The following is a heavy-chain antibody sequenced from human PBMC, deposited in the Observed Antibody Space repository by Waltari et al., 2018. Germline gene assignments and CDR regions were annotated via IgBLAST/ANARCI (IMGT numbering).Heavy chain of an antibody. Sequence: GSLRLSCAASGFSFSAYWMTWVRQAPGKGLEWVANIKYDGSATYHVDSVNGRFTISRDNAKNSLYLQMNDVSAEDTAIYYCARGSTGYVRVWDCWGQGTVVTVSS. CDR3: ARGSTGYVRVWDC. D-gene: IGHD2-2*01. J-gene: IGHJ4*02. CDR2: IKYDGSAT. V-gene: IGHV3-7*03. CDR1: GFSFSAYW.